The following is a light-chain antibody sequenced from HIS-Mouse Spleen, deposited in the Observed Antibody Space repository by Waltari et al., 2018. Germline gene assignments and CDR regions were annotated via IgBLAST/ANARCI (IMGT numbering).Light chain of an antibody. V-gene: IGLV2-23*01. CDR2: EGS. CDR3: CSYAGSSTYVV. J-gene: IGLJ2*01. CDR1: SSDVGSYNL. Sequence: QSALTQPASVSGSPGQSITISCTGTSSDVGSYNLVSWYQQHPGKAPKHMIYEGSKRPSGVSNRFYGSKSVNTASLTISGLQAEDEADYYCCSYAGSSTYVVFGGGTKLTVL.